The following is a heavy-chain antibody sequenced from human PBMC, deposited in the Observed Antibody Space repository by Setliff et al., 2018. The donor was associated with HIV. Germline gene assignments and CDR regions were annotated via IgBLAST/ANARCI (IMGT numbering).Heavy chain of an antibody. CDR3: ARGANIATFGATTGDYFDY. CDR2: LNPNSGGT. V-gene: IGHV1-2*05. Sequence: GASVKVSCKASGYTFTDYYIHWVRQAPGQGLEWMGRLNPNSGGTNYAQKFQGRVTMTRDTSISTAYMELRSDDSVVYYCARGANIATFGATTGDYFDYWGQGTLVTVSS. CDR1: GYTFTDYY. D-gene: IGHD6-13*01. J-gene: IGHJ4*02.